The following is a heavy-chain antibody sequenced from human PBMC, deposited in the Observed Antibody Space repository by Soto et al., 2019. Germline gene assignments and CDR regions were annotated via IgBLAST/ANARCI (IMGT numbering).Heavy chain of an antibody. CDR3: AREVGATILLGYGMDV. V-gene: IGHV3-30-3*01. CDR2: ISYDGSNK. CDR1: GFTFSSYA. D-gene: IGHD1-26*01. J-gene: IGHJ6*02. Sequence: GGSLRLSCAASGFTFSSYAMHWVRQAPGKGLEWVAVISYDGSNKYYADSVKGRFTISRDNSKNTLYLQMNSLRAEDTAVYYCAREVGATILLGYGMDVWGQGTTVTVSS.